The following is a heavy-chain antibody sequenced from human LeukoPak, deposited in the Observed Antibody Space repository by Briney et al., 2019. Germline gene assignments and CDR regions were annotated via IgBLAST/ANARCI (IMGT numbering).Heavy chain of an antibody. D-gene: IGHD5-18*01. Sequence: PGGSLRLSCAASGFTFNTYTMNWVRQAPGKVLEWVANIKQDGSEKYYVDSVKGRFTISRDNAKNSLYLQMNSLRAEDTAVYYCAREYTAILDYWGQGTLVTVSS. J-gene: IGHJ4*02. CDR1: GFTFNTYT. CDR2: IKQDGSEK. CDR3: AREYTAILDY. V-gene: IGHV3-7*01.